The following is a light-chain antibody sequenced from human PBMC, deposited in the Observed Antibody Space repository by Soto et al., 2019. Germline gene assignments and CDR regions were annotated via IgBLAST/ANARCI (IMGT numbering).Light chain of an antibody. CDR2: AAF. CDR3: QQLNSYPFT. CDR1: QDITTY. J-gene: IGKJ5*01. Sequence: DIQLTQSPSFLSTSVGDRVTITCRASQDITTYLAWYQQKPGKAPNLLIYAAFTLQSGVPSRFSGSGSGTEFTLTISSLQPEDFATYYCQQLNSYPFTFGQGTRLEIK. V-gene: IGKV1-9*01.